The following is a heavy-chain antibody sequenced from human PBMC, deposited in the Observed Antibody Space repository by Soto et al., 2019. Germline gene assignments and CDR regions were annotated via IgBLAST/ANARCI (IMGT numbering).Heavy chain of an antibody. CDR2: ISWDGGST. Sequence: QPGGSLRLSCAASGFTFDDYAMHWVRQAPGKGLEWVSLISWDGGSTYYADSVKGRFTISRDNSKNSLYLQMNSLRAEDTALYYCAKDISSITLAFWSGPTYYYYGMDVWGQGTTVNVS. J-gene: IGHJ6*02. CDR1: GFTFDDYA. V-gene: IGHV3-43D*04. D-gene: IGHD3-3*01. CDR3: AKDISSITLAFWSGPTYYYYGMDV.